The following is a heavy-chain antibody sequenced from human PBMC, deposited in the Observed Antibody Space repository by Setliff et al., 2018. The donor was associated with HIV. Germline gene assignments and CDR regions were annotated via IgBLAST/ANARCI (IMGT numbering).Heavy chain of an antibody. D-gene: IGHD6-13*01. Sequence: SLKISCAASGFTFSNNWMAWVRLAPGKGLEWVANIKQDGSVKNYVDSVRGRFTISRDNAENSLFLQMTGLRPEDTAMYYCARDRWFSNNWYSDYWGQGTLVTVSS. CDR1: GFTFSNNW. V-gene: IGHV3-7*05. CDR2: IKQDGSVK. J-gene: IGHJ4*02. CDR3: ARDRWFSNNWYSDY.